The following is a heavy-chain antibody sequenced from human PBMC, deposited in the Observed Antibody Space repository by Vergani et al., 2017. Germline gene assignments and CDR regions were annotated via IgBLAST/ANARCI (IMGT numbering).Heavy chain of an antibody. CDR3: ARPHGDILPPVPRRLDY. V-gene: IGHV1-2*02. CDR1: GSTFTGYY. Sequence: QVQLVQSGAEVKKPGASVKVSCKASGSTFTGYYMHWVRQAPGQGLEWMGWINPNSGGTNYAQKFQGRVTMTRDTSTSTVYMDLSNLRSEDTAVYYCARPHGDILPPVPRRLDYWGQGTLVTVSS. J-gene: IGHJ4*02. CDR2: INPNSGGT.